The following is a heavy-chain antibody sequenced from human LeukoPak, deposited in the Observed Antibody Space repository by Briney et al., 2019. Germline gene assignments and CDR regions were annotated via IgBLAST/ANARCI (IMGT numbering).Heavy chain of an antibody. D-gene: IGHD6-19*01. J-gene: IGHJ4*02. CDR2: IYFSGST. V-gene: IGHV4-59*11. CDR3: ARVGAVTLDS. Sequence: SETLSLTCTVSGGPINNHYWNWIRQPPGKGLEWIGYIYFSGSTSYNPSLKSRVTISVDTSKNQYYLNLRAVTAADTAKYYCARVGAVTLDSWGQGTLVTVSS. CDR1: GGPINNHY.